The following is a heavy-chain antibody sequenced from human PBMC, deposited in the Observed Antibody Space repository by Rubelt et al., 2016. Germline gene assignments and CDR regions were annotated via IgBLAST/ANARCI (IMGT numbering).Heavy chain of an antibody. CDR3: ARSYSNYQDGYYCYYGMGV. D-gene: IGHD4-11*01. CDR1: GYTFTSYA. V-gene: IGHV1-3*01. CDR2: INAGNGNT. J-gene: IGHJ6*02. Sequence: QVQLVQSGAEVKKPGASVKVSCKASGYTFTSYAMHWVRQAPGQRLEWVGWINAGNGNTKYSQKFQVRVSVTRDTAASTVYMELSSLRSEETAVYYCARSYSNYQDGYYCYYGMGVWGQGTTVTVTS.